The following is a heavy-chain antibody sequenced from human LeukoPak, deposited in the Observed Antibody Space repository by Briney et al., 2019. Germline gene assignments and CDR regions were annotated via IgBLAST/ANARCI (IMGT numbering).Heavy chain of an antibody. J-gene: IGHJ5*02. CDR2: IYYSGST. CDR3: ARGLESTWFGDLDWFDP. D-gene: IGHD3-10*01. CDR1: GGSIGSYY. V-gene: IGHV4-59*01. Sequence: PSETLSLTCTVSGGSIGSYYWSWIRQPPGKGLEWIGYIYYSGSTNYNPSLKSRVTISVDTSKNQFSLKLSAVTAADTAVYYCARGLESTWFGDLDWFDPWGQGTLVTVSS.